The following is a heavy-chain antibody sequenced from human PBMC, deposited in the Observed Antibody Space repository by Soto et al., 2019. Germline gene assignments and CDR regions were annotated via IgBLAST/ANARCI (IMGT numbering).Heavy chain of an antibody. V-gene: IGHV3-30*03. D-gene: IGHD3-22*01. J-gene: IGHJ4*02. Sequence: QVQLVESGGGVVQPGRSLRLSCAASGFTFSHYGMHWVRQAPGKGLEWVAVILHDGSNKYYGDSVKGRFTVSRDNSNNTLYLQMNSMRVEDTAVYYCVRDRDSSGYYLDSWGQGTLVTVSS. CDR1: GFTFSHYG. CDR2: ILHDGSNK. CDR3: VRDRDSSGYYLDS.